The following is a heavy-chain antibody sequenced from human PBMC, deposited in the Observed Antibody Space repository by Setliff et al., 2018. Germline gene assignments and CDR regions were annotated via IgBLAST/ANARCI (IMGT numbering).Heavy chain of an antibody. J-gene: IGHJ4*02. CDR3: ARDLTSSWYAGSAY. Sequence: PGGSLRLSCAASGFTLSTYNMNWVRQAPGKGLEWISFVSSGSTAIYYADSVKGRFTISRDNSKDTLYLQMNSLRVDDTAVYYCARDLTSSWYAGSAYWGQGTLVTVSS. V-gene: IGHV3-48*01. CDR2: VSSGSTAI. D-gene: IGHD6-13*01. CDR1: GFTLSTYN.